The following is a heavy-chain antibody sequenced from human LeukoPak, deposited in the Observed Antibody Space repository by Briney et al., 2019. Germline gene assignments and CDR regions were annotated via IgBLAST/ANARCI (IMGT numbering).Heavy chain of an antibody. D-gene: IGHD6-19*01. Sequence: GVSERLSYAACRCSFHHHYMVWVRQAPRRALEGVGRARNQPNSYTPEYPTSVKGTITISRDDSTNSLYLQMNSLKTEDTAVYYCARAGDSSGWYYFDYWAREPWSPSPQ. CDR1: RCSFHHHY. CDR3: ARAGDSSGWYYFDY. J-gene: IGHJ4*02. CDR2: ARNQPNSYTP. V-gene: IGHV3-72*01.